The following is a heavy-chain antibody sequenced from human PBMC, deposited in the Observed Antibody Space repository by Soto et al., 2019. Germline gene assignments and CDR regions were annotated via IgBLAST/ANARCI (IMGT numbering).Heavy chain of an antibody. Sequence: ASVKVSCKASGYTFTGYYMHWVRQAPGQGLEWMGWINPNSGGTNYAQKFQGRVTMTRDTSISTAYMELSRLRSDDTAVYYCARDGGDCSSTSCYTGAYYYYYYGMDVWGQGTTVTVAS. CDR2: INPNSGGT. CDR1: GYTFTGYY. V-gene: IGHV1-2*02. CDR3: ARDGGDCSSTSCYTGAYYYYYYGMDV. D-gene: IGHD2-2*02. J-gene: IGHJ6*02.